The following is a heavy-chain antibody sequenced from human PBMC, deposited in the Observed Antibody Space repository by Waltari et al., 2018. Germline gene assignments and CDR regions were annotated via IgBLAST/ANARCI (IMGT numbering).Heavy chain of an antibody. CDR2: VVDRDGKT. V-gene: IGHV3-23*01. CDR1: GFTFSNYA. J-gene: IGHJ4*02. Sequence: EVQLLESGGGLVQPGGSLRLSCSASGFTFSNYAMSWVRQAPGQGLGRVPAVVDRDGKTYYAESVKGRFAISRDDSRATVYLQMNSLRTEDTAVYYCAKEQWDGAAVAGHFDYWGQGTLVTVSS. CDR3: AKEQWDGAAVAGHFDY. D-gene: IGHD6-19*01.